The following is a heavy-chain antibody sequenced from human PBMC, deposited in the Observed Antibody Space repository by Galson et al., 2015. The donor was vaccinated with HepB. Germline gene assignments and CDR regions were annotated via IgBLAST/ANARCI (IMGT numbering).Heavy chain of an antibody. J-gene: IGHJ6*02. CDR3: VRGRVGYYAMDV. V-gene: IGHV6-1*01. D-gene: IGHD3-10*01. CDR1: GDSVYSYSTA. CDR2: TYYMSKWYY. Sequence: CAISGDSVYSYSTAWNWVRQSPSRGLEWLGRTYYMSKWYYDYAVSVTGRMTINPDASKNQFSLQLNSVTPDDTAVYYCVRGRVGYYAMDVWGQGTTVTVSS.